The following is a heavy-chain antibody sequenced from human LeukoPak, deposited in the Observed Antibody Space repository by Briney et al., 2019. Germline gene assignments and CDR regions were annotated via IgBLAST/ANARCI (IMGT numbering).Heavy chain of an antibody. CDR2: IYSGGST. CDR1: GFTVSSNY. D-gene: IGHD2-15*01. V-gene: IGHV3-53*01. J-gene: IGHJ5*02. CDR3: ARSGEDCSGGSCYFNWFDP. Sequence: GGSLRLSCAASGFTVSSNYMSWVRQAPGKGLEWVSVIYSGGSTYYADSVKGRLTISRDNAKNSLYLQMNSLRAEDTAVYYCARSGEDCSGGSCYFNWFDPWGQGTLVTVSS.